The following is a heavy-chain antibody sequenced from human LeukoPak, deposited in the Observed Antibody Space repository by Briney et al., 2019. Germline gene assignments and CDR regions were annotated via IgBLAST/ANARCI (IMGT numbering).Heavy chain of an antibody. D-gene: IGHD4-17*01. CDR1: GYTFTGYY. CDR2: INPNSGGT. J-gene: IGHJ2*01. Sequence: ASVKVSCKASGYTFTGYYMHWVRQAPGQGLEWMGWINPNSGGTNYAQKFQGRVTVTRDTSISTAYMELSRLRSDDTAVYYCARDFGGGDSDWYFDLWGRGTLVTVSS. V-gene: IGHV1-2*02. CDR3: ARDFGGGDSDWYFDL.